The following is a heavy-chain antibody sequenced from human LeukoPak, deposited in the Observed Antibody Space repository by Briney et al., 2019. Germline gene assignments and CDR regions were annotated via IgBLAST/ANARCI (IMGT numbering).Heavy chain of an antibody. CDR3: ARAGSYCLDY. CDR1: GGSISSGNW. CDR2: IYRSGST. J-gene: IGHJ4*02. Sequence: SETLSLTCAVSGGSISSGNWWSWVRQPPGQGLEWIGEIYRSGSTNYNPSLKSRVAISVDKSKNEFSLTLSSVTAADTAVYYCARAGSYCLDYWGQGTLVTISS. V-gene: IGHV4-4*02. D-gene: IGHD1-26*01.